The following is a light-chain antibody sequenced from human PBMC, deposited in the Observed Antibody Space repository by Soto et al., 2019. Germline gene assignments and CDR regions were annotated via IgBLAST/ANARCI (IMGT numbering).Light chain of an antibody. CDR2: DDN. CDR1: SSNIGGNS. V-gene: IGLV1-51*01. J-gene: IGLJ3*02. CDR3: GTWDMSLSSGV. Sequence: QSVMTQPPSVSAAPGQKVTISCSGSSSNIGGNSVSWYQQLPGTAPKLLIYDDNKRPSGIPDRFSGSKSGTSATLGITGFQTGDEADYYCGTWDMSLSSGVFGGGTKVTVL.